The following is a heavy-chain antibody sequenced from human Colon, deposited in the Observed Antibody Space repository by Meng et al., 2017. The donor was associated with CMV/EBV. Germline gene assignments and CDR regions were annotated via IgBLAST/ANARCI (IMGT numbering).Heavy chain of an antibody. J-gene: IGHJ6*02. D-gene: IGHD1-26*01. CDR1: GFTFNTHG. CDR3: AKDRGYSDYYYYGMDV. CDR2: ILFDGSKE. V-gene: IGHV3-30*02. Sequence: GESLKISCTASGFTFNTHGMHWVRQAPGKGLEWVAFILFDGSKEYYGDSVKGRFTIFRDNSKNTMYLQMSTLRVEDTAVYYCAKDRGYSDYYYYGMDVWGQGTTVTVSS.